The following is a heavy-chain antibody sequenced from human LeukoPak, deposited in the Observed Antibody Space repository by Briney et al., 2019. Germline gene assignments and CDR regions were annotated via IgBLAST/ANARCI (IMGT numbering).Heavy chain of an antibody. V-gene: IGHV3-30*03. Sequence: GGSLRLSCAASGFTFSSYCMHWVRQAPGKGLEWVAVISYDGSNKYYADSVKGRFTISRDNSKNTLYLQMNSLRAEDTAVYYCARDQAHYYGSGSYPRYWGQGTLVTVSS. J-gene: IGHJ4*02. CDR2: ISYDGSNK. CDR1: GFTFSSYC. D-gene: IGHD3-10*01. CDR3: ARDQAHYYGSGSYPRY.